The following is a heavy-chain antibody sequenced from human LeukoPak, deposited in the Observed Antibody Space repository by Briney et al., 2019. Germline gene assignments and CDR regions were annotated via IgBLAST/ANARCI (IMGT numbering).Heavy chain of an antibody. CDR2: IYSADSA. V-gene: IGHV3-53*05. CDR1: GFTVSRNY. J-gene: IGHJ4*02. CDR3: ARAAGLWSEADF. Sequence: GGSLRLSCAASGFTVSRNYMSWVRQAPGKGLEWVSVIYSADSAYYADSVRGRFTISRDNSKNTLYLQMNSLRADDTAVYYCARAAGLWSEADFWGQGTLVTVSS. D-gene: IGHD5-18*01.